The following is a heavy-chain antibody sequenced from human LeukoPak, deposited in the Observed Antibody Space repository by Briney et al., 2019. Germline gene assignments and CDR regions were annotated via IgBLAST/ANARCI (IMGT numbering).Heavy chain of an antibody. CDR2: IYTSGST. J-gene: IGHJ5*02. Sequence: SETLSLTCTVSGGSISSYCWSWIRQPAGKGLEWIGRIYTSGSTNYNPSLKSRVTMSVDTSKNQFSLKLSSVTAADTAVYYCARDGAYCGGDCYFNWFDPWGQGTLVTVSS. CDR1: GGSISSYC. CDR3: ARDGAYCGGDCYFNWFDP. V-gene: IGHV4-4*07. D-gene: IGHD2-21*02.